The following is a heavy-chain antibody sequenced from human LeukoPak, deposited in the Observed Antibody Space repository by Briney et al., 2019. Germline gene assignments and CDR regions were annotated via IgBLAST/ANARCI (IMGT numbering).Heavy chain of an antibody. CDR2: ISGSGGST. V-gene: IGHV3-23*01. D-gene: IGHD3-22*01. CDR1: GFTFSSYA. J-gene: IGHJ5*02. Sequence: GGSLRLSCAAPGFTFSSYAMSWVRQAPGKGLEWVSAISGSGGSTYYADSVKGRFTISRDNSKNTLYLQMNSLRAEDTAVYYCAKSPYYYDSSGLNWFDPWGQGTLVTVSS. CDR3: AKSPYYYDSSGLNWFDP.